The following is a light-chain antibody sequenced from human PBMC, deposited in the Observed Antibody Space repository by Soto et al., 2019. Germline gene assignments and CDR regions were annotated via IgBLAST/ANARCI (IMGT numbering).Light chain of an antibody. V-gene: IGKV3-20*01. CDR2: GAS. J-gene: IGKJ2*01. CDR3: QQYRSSPPMYT. CDR1: QSVSSSY. Sequence: EIVLTQSPGTLSLSPGERATLSCRASQSVSSSYLAWYQQKPGQAPRLLIYGASSRATGIPDRFSGSGSGTDFTLTISRLEPEDFAVYYCQQYRSSPPMYTFGQGTKVEIK.